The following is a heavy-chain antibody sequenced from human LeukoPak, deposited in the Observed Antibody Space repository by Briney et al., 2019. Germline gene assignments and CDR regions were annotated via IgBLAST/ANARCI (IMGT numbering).Heavy chain of an antibody. J-gene: IGHJ4*02. CDR1: GYSFTSYW. V-gene: IGHV5-51*01. CDR2: IYPGDSDT. Sequence: GESLKISCKGSGYSFTSYWIGWVRQMPGKGLEWMGIIYPGDSDTRYSPSFQGQVTISADKSISTAYLQWSSLKASDTAMYYCARLAGYSSSSWYYFDYWGQGTLVTVSS. CDR3: ARLAGYSSSSWYYFDY. D-gene: IGHD6-6*01.